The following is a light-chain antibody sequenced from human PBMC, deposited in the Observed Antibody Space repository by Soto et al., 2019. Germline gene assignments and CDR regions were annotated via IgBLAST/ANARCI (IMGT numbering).Light chain of an antibody. CDR2: DAS. CDR1: QSLNSR. J-gene: IGKJ1*01. Sequence: DIQLTQSPSTLSASVGDRVTLTCRASQSLNSRLAWYQQRPGKAPKLLIYDASTLESGVPSRFSGSGSGTEFTLTINNLQPDDLATYICQQYKSYSTFGRGTTVDIK. V-gene: IGKV1-5*01. CDR3: QQYKSYST.